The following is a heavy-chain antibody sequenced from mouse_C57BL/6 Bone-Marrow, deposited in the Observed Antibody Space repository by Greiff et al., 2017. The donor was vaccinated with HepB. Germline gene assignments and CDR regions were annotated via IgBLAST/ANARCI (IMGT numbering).Heavy chain of an antibody. J-gene: IGHJ2*01. CDR2: ISYDGSN. V-gene: IGHV3-6*01. Sequence: DVKLVESGPGLVKPSQSLSLTCSVTGYSITSGYYWNWIRQFPGNKLEWMGYISYDGSNNYNPSLKNRISITRDTSKNQFFLKLNSVTTEDTATYYCARDHPYYYGSSYDYWGQGTTLTVSS. CDR1: GYSITSGYY. CDR3: ARDHPYYYGSSYDY. D-gene: IGHD1-1*01.